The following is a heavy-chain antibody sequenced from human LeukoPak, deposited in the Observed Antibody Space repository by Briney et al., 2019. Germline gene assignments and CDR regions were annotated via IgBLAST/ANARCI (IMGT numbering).Heavy chain of an antibody. J-gene: IGHJ6*03. CDR1: GGTFSSYA. D-gene: IGHD6-6*01. CDR3: ARDGSSSVGYYYYYYYMDV. CDR2: IIPILGIA. Sequence: RASVKVSCKASGGTFSSYAISWVRQAPGQGLEWMGRIIPILGIANYAQKFQGRVTITADKSTSTAYMELSSLRSEDTAVYYCARDGSSSVGYYYYYYYMDVWGKGTTVTVSS. V-gene: IGHV1-69*04.